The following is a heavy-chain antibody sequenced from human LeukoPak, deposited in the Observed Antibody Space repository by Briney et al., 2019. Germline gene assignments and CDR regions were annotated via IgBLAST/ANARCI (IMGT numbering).Heavy chain of an antibody. J-gene: IGHJ3*02. CDR1: GFTFSSSV. CDR3: AKDPPSVVANAFHI. D-gene: IGHD5-12*01. CDR2: ISGSGGTT. Sequence: GGSLRLSCAASGFTFSSSVMTWVRQAPGKGLEWVSTISGSGGTTYYADSVKGRFTISRDNSKNTLYLEMDSLRADVTAVYSCAKDPPSVVANAFHIWGQGTMVTVSS. V-gene: IGHV3-23*01.